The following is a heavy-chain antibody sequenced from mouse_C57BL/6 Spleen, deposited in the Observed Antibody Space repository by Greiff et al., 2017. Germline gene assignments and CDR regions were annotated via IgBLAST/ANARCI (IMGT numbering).Heavy chain of an antibody. CDR1: GYTFTSYW. J-gene: IGHJ2*01. CDR3: AGDYGSSHPGNIDY. CDR2: IYPSDSET. D-gene: IGHD1-1*01. Sequence: QVQLQQSGPELVRPGSSVTLSCKASGYTFTSYWMAWVKQSHGQGLEWIGNIYPSDSETSYNQKFKDKATLTVDKSSSTAYMQLSSLTSEDSAVYYCAGDYGSSHPGNIDYWGQGTPRTVSS. V-gene: IGHV1-61*01.